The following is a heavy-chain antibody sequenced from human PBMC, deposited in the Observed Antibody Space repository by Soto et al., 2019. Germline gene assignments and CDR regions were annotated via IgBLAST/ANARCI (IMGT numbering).Heavy chain of an antibody. V-gene: IGHV4-59*01. CDR3: ARGMDYYDSSGYLGGNFDY. D-gene: IGHD3-22*01. CDR1: GGSISSYY. CDR2: IYYSGST. Sequence: SETLSLTCTVSGGSISSYYWSWIRQPPGKGLEWIGYIYYSGSTNYNPSLKSRVTISVDTSKNQFSLKLSSVTAADTAVYYCARGMDYYDSSGYLGGNFDYWGQGTLVTVSS. J-gene: IGHJ4*02.